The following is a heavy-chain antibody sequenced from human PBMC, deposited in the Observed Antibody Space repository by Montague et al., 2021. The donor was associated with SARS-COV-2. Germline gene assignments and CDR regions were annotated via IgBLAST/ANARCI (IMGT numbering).Heavy chain of an antibody. CDR3: ARMTGTTAFDY. J-gene: IGHJ4*02. CDR2: IDWDDDK. D-gene: IGHD1-1*01. Sequence: VKPTQTLTLTCTFSGFSLSTSGMCVSWIRQPPGKALEWLARIDWDDDKYYSTSLETRLTISKDTSKNQVVLTMTNMDPVDTATYYCARMTGTTAFDYWGQGTLVTVSS. CDR1: GFSLSTSGMC. V-gene: IGHV2-70*11.